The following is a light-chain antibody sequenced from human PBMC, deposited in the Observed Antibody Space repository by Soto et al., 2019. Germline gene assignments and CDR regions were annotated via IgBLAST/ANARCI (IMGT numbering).Light chain of an antibody. V-gene: IGLV2-14*01. J-gene: IGLJ1*01. CDR2: MVS. CDR3: TSPTPGSLYV. CDR1: SSDVGNYNY. Sequence: LTQPASVSGSPGQSITISCTGTSSDVGNYNYVSWYQQYPGRVPKLLIYMVSNRASGVSNRFSGSKSGNTASLTISGRQAEDEADYFCTSPTPGSLYVFGTGTKVTVL.